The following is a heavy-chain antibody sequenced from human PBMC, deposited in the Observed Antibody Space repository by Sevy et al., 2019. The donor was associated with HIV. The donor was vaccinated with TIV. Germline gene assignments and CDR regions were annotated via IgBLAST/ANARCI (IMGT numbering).Heavy chain of an antibody. CDR1: GFIFSNYP. D-gene: IGHD2-2*01. CDR2: ISAGGTTT. V-gene: IGHV3-23*01. J-gene: IGHJ6*02. Sequence: GGSLRPSCAASGFIFSNYPMSWVRHSPGKGLEWVSDISAGGTTTYYADSVEGRFTISRDNSKNTVSLQMNSLGAEDRAIYYCAKRYCSTITCYDDDFWNPYYFYGLDVWGQGISVTVSS. CDR3: AKRYCSTITCYDDDFWNPYYFYGLDV.